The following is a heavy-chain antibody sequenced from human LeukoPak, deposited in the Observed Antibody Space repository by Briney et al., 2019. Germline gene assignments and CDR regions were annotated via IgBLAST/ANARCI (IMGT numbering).Heavy chain of an antibody. J-gene: IGHJ4*02. CDR3: GLIAVADTGFDF. V-gene: IGHV1-69*13. CDR2: IIPIFGTA. Sequence: ASVKVSCKASGGTFSSYAISWVRQAPGQGLEWMGGIIPIFGTANYAQKFQGRVTITADESTSTAYMELSSLRSEDTAVYYCGLIAVADTGFDFWGRGTLVTVSS. D-gene: IGHD6-19*01. CDR1: GGTFSSYA.